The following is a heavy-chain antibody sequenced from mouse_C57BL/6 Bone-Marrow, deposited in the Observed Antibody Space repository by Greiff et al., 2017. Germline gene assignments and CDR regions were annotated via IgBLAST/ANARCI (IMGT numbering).Heavy chain of an antibody. J-gene: IGHJ1*03. CDR1: GYTFTSYW. CDR2: IDPSDSYT. D-gene: IGHD1-1*01. CDR3: AREGYGSSPYRYFDV. V-gene: IGHV1-69*01. Sequence: QVQLQQPGAELVMPGASVKLSCKASGYTFTSYWMHWVKQRPGQGLEWIGEIDPSDSYTNYNQKFKGKSTLTVDKSSSTAYMQLSSLTSEDSAVYYCAREGYGSSPYRYFDVWGTGTTVTVSS.